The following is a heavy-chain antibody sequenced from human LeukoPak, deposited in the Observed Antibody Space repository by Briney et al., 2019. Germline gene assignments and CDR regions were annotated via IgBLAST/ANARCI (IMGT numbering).Heavy chain of an antibody. CDR3: ARQSGVIAAGGSFDI. CDR1: GFTFSSYE. Sequence: GGSLRLSRAASGFTFSSYEMNWVRQAPGKGLDWVSYIGSSGSTIYYAGSVKGRFTISGDNAKNSLYLQMNSLRAEDTAVYYCARQSGVIAAGGSFDIWGQGSLVTVSS. J-gene: IGHJ4*02. D-gene: IGHD6-13*01. CDR2: IGSSGSTI. V-gene: IGHV3-48*03.